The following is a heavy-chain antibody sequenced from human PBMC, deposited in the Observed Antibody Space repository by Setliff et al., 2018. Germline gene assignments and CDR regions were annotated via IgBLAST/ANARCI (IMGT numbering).Heavy chain of an antibody. D-gene: IGHD3-3*01. CDR3: ARRPTVNWSGYEDGFDI. V-gene: IGHV3-20*04. Sequence: PGASLTLSCAASQFTFDDYGMAWVRQAPGKGLEWVSGISWNGGITGYGDSVKGRFTISRDNAENSLYLQMNGLRAEDTALYYCARRPTVNWSGYEDGFDIWGQGTMVTVS. J-gene: IGHJ3*02. CDR1: QFTFDDYG. CDR2: ISWNGGIT.